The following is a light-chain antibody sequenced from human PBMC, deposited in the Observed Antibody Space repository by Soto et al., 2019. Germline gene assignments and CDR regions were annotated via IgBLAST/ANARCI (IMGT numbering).Light chain of an antibody. Sequence: QSALTQPASVSGSPGQSITISCTGTSSDVGGYNYVSWYQQHPGKAPKLMIYDVSNRPSGVSNRFSGSKSGNTASLTISGLQAEDEADYYCSSYISSSTPNWVFGGGTKLTVL. CDR1: SSDVGGYNY. CDR3: SSYISSSTPNWV. J-gene: IGLJ3*02. CDR2: DVS. V-gene: IGLV2-14*01.